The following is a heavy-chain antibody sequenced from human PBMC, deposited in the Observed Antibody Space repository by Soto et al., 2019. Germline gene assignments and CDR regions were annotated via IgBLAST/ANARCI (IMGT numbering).Heavy chain of an antibody. Sequence: GGSLRLSCAASGFTFSDYYMSWIRQAPGKGLEWVSYISSSGSTIYYADSVKGRFTISRDNAKNSLYLQMNSLRAEDTAVYYCARDLITGTTRYFDYWGQGTLVTVSS. J-gene: IGHJ4*02. D-gene: IGHD1-7*01. CDR1: GFTFSDYY. CDR3: ARDLITGTTRYFDY. CDR2: ISSSGSTI. V-gene: IGHV3-11*01.